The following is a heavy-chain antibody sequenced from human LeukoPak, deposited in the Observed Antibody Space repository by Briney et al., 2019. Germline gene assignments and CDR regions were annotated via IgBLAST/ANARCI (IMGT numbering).Heavy chain of an antibody. V-gene: IGHV3-53*01. J-gene: IGHJ4*02. CDR1: GFTFSSYE. D-gene: IGHD4/OR15-4a*01. Sequence: GGSLRLSCAASGFTFSSYEMNWVRQAPGKGLEWVSFIYSGTIRYSDSVKGRFTISRDNSKNTLYLQMNSLRAEDTAVYYCARRAGAYSHPYDYWGQGTLVTVSS. CDR3: ARRAGAYSHPYDY. CDR2: IYSGTI.